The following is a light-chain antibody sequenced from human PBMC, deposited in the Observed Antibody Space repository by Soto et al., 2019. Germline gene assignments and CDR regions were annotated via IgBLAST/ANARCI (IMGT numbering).Light chain of an antibody. CDR2: EVT. V-gene: IGLV2-8*01. CDR1: SSDVGGYNY. Sequence: QSALIQPPSASGSPGQSVTISCTGSSSDVGGYNYVSWYQQHPGKAPKLIIYEVTKRPSGVPDHFSGSKSGNTASLTVSGLQADDEADYYCSSYGGSNHVVFGGGTKVTVL. CDR3: SSYGGSNHVV. J-gene: IGLJ2*01.